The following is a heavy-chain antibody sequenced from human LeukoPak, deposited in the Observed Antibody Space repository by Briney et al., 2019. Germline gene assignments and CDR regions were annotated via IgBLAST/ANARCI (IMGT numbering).Heavy chain of an antibody. D-gene: IGHD2-2*02. CDR3: ARERYCSSTSCYMAY. V-gene: IGHV1-69*13. Sequence: SVKVSCKASGGTFSSYAISWVRHAPGQGLEWMGGIIPIFGTGNYAQKFQGRVTITADESTSTAYMELSSLRSEDTAVYYCARERYCSSTSCYMAYWGQGTLVTVSS. CDR2: IIPIFGTG. CDR1: GGTFSSYA. J-gene: IGHJ4*02.